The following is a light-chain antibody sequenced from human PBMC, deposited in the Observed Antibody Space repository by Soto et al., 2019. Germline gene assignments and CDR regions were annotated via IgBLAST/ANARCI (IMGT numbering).Light chain of an antibody. V-gene: IGKV4-1*01. CDR3: QQYYTTPPYT. J-gene: IGKJ2*01. CDR1: QSVLYSSNKKNY. Sequence: DIVMTQSPDSLAVSLGERATINCKSSQSVLYSSNKKNYLAWYQQKPGQPPKLLIYWASTRESGIPDRCSGSGSGTDFTLTISSLQAEDVAVYYCQQYYTTPPYTFGQGTKLDIK. CDR2: WAS.